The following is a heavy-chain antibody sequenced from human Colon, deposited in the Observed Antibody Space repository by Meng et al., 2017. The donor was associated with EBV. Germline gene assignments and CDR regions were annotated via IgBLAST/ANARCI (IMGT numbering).Heavy chain of an antibody. CDR3: ARDYYASGFVFDL. V-gene: IGHV4-4*03. CDR1: GGSIDSEKW. CDR2: ISHSGTT. Sequence: LVHRLGTLHLTPAVSGGSIDSEKWGSGLRQTPGKGLEWIGEISHSGTTNYNPSLKSRVTISIDKSKNQFSLKLTSVTAADTAVYYCARDYYASGFVFDLWGQGTLVTVSS. J-gene: IGHJ5*02. D-gene: IGHD3-10*01.